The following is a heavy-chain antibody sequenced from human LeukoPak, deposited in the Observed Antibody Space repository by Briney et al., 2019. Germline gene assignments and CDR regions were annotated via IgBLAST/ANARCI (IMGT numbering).Heavy chain of an antibody. Sequence: SGTLSLTCAVSGGSISSSNWWSWVRQPPGKGLEWIGQIYHSGSTNYNPSLKSRVTISVDKSKNQFSLKLRSVTAADTAVYYCARPLSLGYCSGGSCYGRGAWFDRWGQGTLVTVSS. CDR1: GGSISSSNW. V-gene: IGHV4-4*02. J-gene: IGHJ5*02. CDR2: IYHSGST. CDR3: ARPLSLGYCSGGSCYGRGAWFDR. D-gene: IGHD2-15*01.